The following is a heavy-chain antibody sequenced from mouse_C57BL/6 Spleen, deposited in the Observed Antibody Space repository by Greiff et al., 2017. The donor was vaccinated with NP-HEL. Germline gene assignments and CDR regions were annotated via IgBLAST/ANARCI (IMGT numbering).Heavy chain of an antibody. CDR3: ASDGCYYYGSLAWFAY. D-gene: IGHD1-1*01. CDR2: ISDGGSYT. V-gene: IGHV5-4*01. Sequence: EVQGVESGGGLVKPGGSLKLSCAASGFTFSSYAMSWVRQTPEKRLEWVATISDGGSYTYYPDNVQGRFTISRDNAKNNLYLQMSHLKSEDTAMYYYASDGCYYYGSLAWFAYWGQGTLVTVSA. J-gene: IGHJ3*01. CDR1: GFTFSSYA.